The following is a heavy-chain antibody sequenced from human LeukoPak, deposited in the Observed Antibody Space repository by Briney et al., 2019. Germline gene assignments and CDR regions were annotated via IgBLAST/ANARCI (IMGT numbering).Heavy chain of an antibody. CDR3: ARWHYDSSGYDY. CDR2: IRYDGSNK. V-gene: IGHV3-30*02. J-gene: IGHJ4*02. CDR1: GFTFSSYG. D-gene: IGHD3-22*01. Sequence: GGSLRLSCAASGFTFSSYGMHWVRQAPGKGLEWVAFIRYDGSNKYYADSVKGRFTISRDNAKNTLYLQMNSLRAEDTAVYYCARWHYDSSGYDYWGQGTLVTVSS.